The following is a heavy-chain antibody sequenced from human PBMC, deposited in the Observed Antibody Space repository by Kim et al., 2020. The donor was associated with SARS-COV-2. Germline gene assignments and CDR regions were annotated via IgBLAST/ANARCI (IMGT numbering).Heavy chain of an antibody. CDR2: IYYSGST. D-gene: IGHD2-15*01. CDR3: ARVDCSGGSCYPWFFDY. Sequence: SDTLSLTCTVSGGSISSYYWSWIRQPPVKGLEWIGYIYYSGSTNYNPSLKSRVTMSLDTSKNQFSLKLTSVTAADTAVYYCARVDCSGGSCYPWFFDYWGQGTLVTVSS. CDR1: GGSISSYY. J-gene: IGHJ4*02. V-gene: IGHV4-59*07.